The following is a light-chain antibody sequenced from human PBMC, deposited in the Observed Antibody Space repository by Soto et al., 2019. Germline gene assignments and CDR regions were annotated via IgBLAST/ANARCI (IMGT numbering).Light chain of an antibody. CDR1: SSNIGAGYD. CDR3: QSYDSSLSAVV. Sequence: QSVLTQPPSVSGAPGQRVSISCTGSSSNIGAGYDVHWYQHLPGTAPKLLIYGNINRPSGVPDRFSGSKSGTSASLAITGLQAEDEADYYCQSYDSSLSAVVFGGGTKVNVL. CDR2: GNI. V-gene: IGLV1-40*01. J-gene: IGLJ2*01.